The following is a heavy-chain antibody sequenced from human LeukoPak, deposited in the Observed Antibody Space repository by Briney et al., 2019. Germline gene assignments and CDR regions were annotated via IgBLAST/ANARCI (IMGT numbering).Heavy chain of an antibody. V-gene: IGHV3-23*01. CDR3: AKGALWLGELPG. CDR2: ISGSGGST. Sequence: GGSLRLSCAASGFTFSSYAMSWVRQAPGKGLEWASAISGSGGSTYYADSVKGRFTISRDNSKDTLYLQMNSLSAKDTALYYCAKGALWLGELPGWGQGTLVTVSS. J-gene: IGHJ4*02. D-gene: IGHD3-10*01. CDR1: GFTFSSYA.